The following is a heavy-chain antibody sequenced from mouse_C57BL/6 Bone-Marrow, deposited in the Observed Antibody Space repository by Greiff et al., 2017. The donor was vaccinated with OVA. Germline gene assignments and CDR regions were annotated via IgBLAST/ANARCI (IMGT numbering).Heavy chain of an antibody. Sequence: EVKLVESGPELVKPGASVKIPCKASGYTFTDYNMDWVKQSHGKSLEWIGDINPNNGGTIYNQKFKGKATLTVDKSSSPAYMELRSLTSEDTAVNYCARWGYDYEGYFDYWGQGTSLTVSS. V-gene: IGHV1-18*01. CDR1: GYTFTDYN. J-gene: IGHJ2*02. CDR3: ARWGYDYEGYFDY. CDR2: INPNNGGT. D-gene: IGHD2-4*01.